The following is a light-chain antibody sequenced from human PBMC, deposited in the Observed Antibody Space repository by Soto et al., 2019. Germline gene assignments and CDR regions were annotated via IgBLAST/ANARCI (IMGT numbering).Light chain of an antibody. J-gene: IGKJ1*01. Sequence: FALTQSPGTLSLSPVERATLSCRASQTVRNNYLAWYQQKPGQAPRLLISGASGRATGIPERFSDSGSGTDFTLTIRRLEPEDFAVYYCQQYGKTFGQGTKVDIK. CDR3: QQYGKT. CDR1: QTVRNNY. CDR2: GAS. V-gene: IGKV3-20*01.